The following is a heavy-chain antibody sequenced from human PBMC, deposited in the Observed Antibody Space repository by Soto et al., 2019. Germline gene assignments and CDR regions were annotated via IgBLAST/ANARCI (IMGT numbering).Heavy chain of an antibody. D-gene: IGHD3-10*01. CDR1: GDTFNFYT. CDR3: ATNYGSGSTHFDY. Sequence: QVQLVQSGAEVKKPGSPVRVSCTASGDTFNFYTISWVRQVPGQGPGGMGRIIPMLGMSNYVQKFQGRVPIMADQSTSTVYMNLTGLTSEHTAVYYCATNYGSGSTHFDYWGQGTLVTVSS. V-gene: IGHV1-69*02. J-gene: IGHJ4*02. CDR2: IIPMLGMS.